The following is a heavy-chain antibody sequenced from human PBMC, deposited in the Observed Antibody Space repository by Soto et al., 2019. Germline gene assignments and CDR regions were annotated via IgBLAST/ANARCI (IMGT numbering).Heavy chain of an antibody. J-gene: IGHJ4*02. CDR3: ARDGGIAARPQPFDY. CDR2: IYYSGST. Sequence: SETLSLTYTVSGGSISSGGYYWSWIRQHPGKGLEWIGYIYYSGSTYYNPSLKSRVTISVDTSKNQFSLKLSSVTAADTAVYYCARDGGIAARPQPFDYWGQGTLVTVSS. V-gene: IGHV4-31*03. D-gene: IGHD6-6*01. CDR1: GGSISSGGYY.